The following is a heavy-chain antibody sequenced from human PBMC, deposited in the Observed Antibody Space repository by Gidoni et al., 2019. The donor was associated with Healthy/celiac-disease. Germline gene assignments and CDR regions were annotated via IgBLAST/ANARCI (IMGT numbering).Heavy chain of an antibody. CDR1: GFTCSNAW. CDR2: IKSETDGGTT. CDR3: TTDLVGVAAAVFYYYYGMDV. V-gene: IGHV3-15*01. Sequence: EVQLVESGGGSVKPGRSLRLSCAASGFTCSNAWMSGVCQAPGKGLEWVGRIKSETDGGTTNYAAPVKGSFTISRDDSKNTLYLQMNSLRTEDTAVYYCTTDLVGVAAAVFYYYYGMDVWGQGTTVTVSS. D-gene: IGHD6-13*01. J-gene: IGHJ6*02.